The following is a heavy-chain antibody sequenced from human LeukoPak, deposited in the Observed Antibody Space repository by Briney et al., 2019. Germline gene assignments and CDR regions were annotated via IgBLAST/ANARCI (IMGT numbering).Heavy chain of an antibody. V-gene: IGHV4-39*01. CDR3: ARRDYYDSDGYYYDY. CDR2: IYYGGNT. CDR1: GGSFSTTSYY. J-gene: IGHJ4*02. D-gene: IGHD3-22*01. Sequence: SETLSLTCTVSGGSFSTTSYYWGWIRQPPGKGLEWIGSIYYGGNTYYNPSLKSRVTISVDTSKNQFSLKLNSVTAADTAVYYCARRDYYDSDGYYYDYWGQGTLVTVSS.